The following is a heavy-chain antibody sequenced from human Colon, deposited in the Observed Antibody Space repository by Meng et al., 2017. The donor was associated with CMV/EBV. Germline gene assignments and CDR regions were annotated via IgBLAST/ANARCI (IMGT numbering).Heavy chain of an antibody. CDR1: GGSISSYY. CDR3: AREAAAPSYYDYYGMDV. D-gene: IGHD6-13*01. J-gene: IGHJ6*02. V-gene: IGHV4-59*01. Sequence: SETLSLTCTVSGGSISSYYWSWIRQPPGKGLEWIGYIYYSGSTNYNPSLKSRVTISVDTSKNQFSLKLSSVTAADTAVYYCAREAAAPSYYDYYGMDVWGQGTTVTVSS. CDR2: IYYSGST.